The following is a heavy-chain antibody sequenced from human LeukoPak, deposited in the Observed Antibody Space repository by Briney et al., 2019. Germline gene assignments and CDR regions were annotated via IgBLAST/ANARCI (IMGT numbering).Heavy chain of an antibody. Sequence: PGGSLRLSCAAPGFTFSSYSMNWVRQAPGKGLVWVSRLNHDGSTTNYADSVKGRFTISRDNAKNTLYLQMNSLRAEDTAVYYCVRDFYSSSWYTYNWLDPWGQGTLVTVSS. CDR3: VRDFYSSSWYTYNWLDP. V-gene: IGHV3-74*01. CDR2: LNHDGSTT. CDR1: GFTFSSYS. D-gene: IGHD6-13*01. J-gene: IGHJ5*02.